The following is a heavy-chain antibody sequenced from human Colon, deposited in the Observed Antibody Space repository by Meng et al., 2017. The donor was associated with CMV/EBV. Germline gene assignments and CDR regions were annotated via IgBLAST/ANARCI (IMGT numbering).Heavy chain of an antibody. CDR3: AIQDFVIVRAAFNWFDP. Sequence: SETLSLTCTVSGGSITSSNYYWGWIRQPPGKGLEWIGNIYYRGNTYYNPSLKSRVTISVDTSQNQFSLELKSVTASDTAVYYCAIQDFVIVRAAFNWFDPWGQGTLVTVSS. D-gene: IGHD2/OR15-2a*01. CDR1: GGSITSSNYY. J-gene: IGHJ5*02. V-gene: IGHV4-39*01. CDR2: IYYRGNT.